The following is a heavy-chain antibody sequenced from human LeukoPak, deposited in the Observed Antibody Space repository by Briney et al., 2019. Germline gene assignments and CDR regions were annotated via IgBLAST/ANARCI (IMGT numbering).Heavy chain of an antibody. CDR1: GFTFSSYG. V-gene: IGHV3-30*02. D-gene: IGHD3-10*01. CDR3: AKDSLGIWFGELGYFDY. CDR2: IRYDGSNK. J-gene: IGHJ4*02. Sequence: PGGSLRLSCAASGFTFSSYGMHWVRQAPGKGLEWVAFIRYDGSNKYYADSVKGRFTISRDNSKNTLYLQMNSLRAEDTAVYYCAKDSLGIWFGELGYFDYWGQGTLVTVSS.